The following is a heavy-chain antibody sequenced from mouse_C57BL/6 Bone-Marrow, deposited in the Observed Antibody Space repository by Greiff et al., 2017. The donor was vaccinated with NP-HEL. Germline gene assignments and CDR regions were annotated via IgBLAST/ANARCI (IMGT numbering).Heavy chain of an antibody. D-gene: IGHD1-1*01. Sequence: QLQESGPELVKPGASVKISCKASGYSFTDYNMNWVKQSNGKSLEWIGVINPNYGTTSYNQKFKGKATLTVDQSSSTAYMQLNSLTSEDSAVYYCARWEKTRGSSPFDYWGQGTTLTVSS. CDR2: INPNYGTT. J-gene: IGHJ2*01. CDR1: GYSFTDYN. CDR3: ARWEKTRGSSPFDY. V-gene: IGHV1-39*01.